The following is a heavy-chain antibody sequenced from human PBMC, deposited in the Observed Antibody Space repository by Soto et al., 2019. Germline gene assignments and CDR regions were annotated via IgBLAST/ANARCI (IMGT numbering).Heavy chain of an antibody. J-gene: IGHJ6*03. D-gene: IGHD1-1*01. V-gene: IGHV6-1*01. CDR1: GDSVSSNSAA. CDR2: TYYRSKWYS. CDR3: ARGSWDDVSGHYYMDV. Sequence: QVQLQQSGPGLVKPSQTLSLTCDISGDSVSSNSAAWHWIRQTPSRCLEWLGRTYYRSKWYSNYAISVKSRVTVNPDTFKNQFSLQLNSVTPEDTAVYYCARGSWDDVSGHYYMDVWGKGTTVTVSS.